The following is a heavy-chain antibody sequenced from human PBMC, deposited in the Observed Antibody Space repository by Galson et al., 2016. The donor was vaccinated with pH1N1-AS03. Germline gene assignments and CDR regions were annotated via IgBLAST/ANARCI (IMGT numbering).Heavy chain of an antibody. V-gene: IGHV1-18*04. Sequence: SVKVSCKASGYTFPNFGMSWLRQAPGQGLEWMGWISPYNGNTQYAQRLEGRVTMTTDTSTNTAYLELRSLTYDDTAVYYCARAAPSYPWGHGTLVLVSS. CDR1: GYTFPNFG. CDR3: ARAAPSYP. CDR2: ISPYNGNT. D-gene: IGHD2-15*01. J-gene: IGHJ5*02.